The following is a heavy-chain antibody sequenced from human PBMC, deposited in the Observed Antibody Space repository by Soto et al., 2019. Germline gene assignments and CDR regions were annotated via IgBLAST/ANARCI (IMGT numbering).Heavy chain of an antibody. D-gene: IGHD4-17*01. CDR1: GGTFSSYT. CDR2: IIHIRGRA. J-gene: IGHJ3*02. V-gene: IGHV1-69*08. Sequence: QVQLVQSGAEVKKPGSSVKVSCKASGGTFSSYTISWVRQAPGQGLEWMGRIIHIRGRANYAQKFQGRVTLTADKSTGTAYMELCSLRSEDTAVYYCARDQMCVYGDYVGFDFDIWGQGTMVTVSS. CDR3: ARDQMCVYGDYVGFDFDI.